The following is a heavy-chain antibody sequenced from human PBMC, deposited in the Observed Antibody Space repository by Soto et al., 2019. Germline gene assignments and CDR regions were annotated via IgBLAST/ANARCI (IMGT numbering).Heavy chain of an antibody. CDR2: IIPIFDIT. J-gene: IGHJ6*02. CDR1: GGTFRSYS. CDR3: ARPDEGGYSSNHHYYYALDV. Sequence: QVQLVQSGAEVKKPGSSVKVSCKASGGTFRSYSISWVRQAPGQGLEWMGGIIPIFDITNYAQKFQGRGTITADESTSKAYMELSSLGSDDTAVYYCARPDEGGYSSNHHYYYALDVWGQGTTVTV. V-gene: IGHV1-69*01. D-gene: IGHD3-22*01.